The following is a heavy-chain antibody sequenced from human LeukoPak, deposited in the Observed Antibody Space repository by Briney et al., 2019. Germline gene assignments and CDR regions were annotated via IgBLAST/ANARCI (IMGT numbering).Heavy chain of an antibody. D-gene: IGHD6-19*01. Sequence: PSETLSLTCAVSGGSISSSNWWSWVRQPPGKGLEWIGEINHSGSTNYNPSLKSRVTISVDTSKNQFSLKLSSVTAADTAVYYCARVGAVAGLDYWGQGTLVTVSS. V-gene: IGHV4-4*02. CDR2: INHSGST. J-gene: IGHJ4*02. CDR3: ARVGAVAGLDY. CDR1: GGSISSSNW.